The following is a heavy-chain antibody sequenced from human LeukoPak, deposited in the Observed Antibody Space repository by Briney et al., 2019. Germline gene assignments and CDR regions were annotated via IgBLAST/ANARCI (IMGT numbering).Heavy chain of an antibody. Sequence: PGGSLRLSCVASGVTFYDYSMRWVRQAPGKGLEWVSHISWNSGTTGYAESVKGRFTISRHKAEKSLYLQMNSLRAEDTALYYCAKDMSSYGLGSSYNPWGPFDSWGQGALVTVSS. CDR1: GVTFYDYS. CDR3: AKDMSSYGLGSSYNPWGPFDS. V-gene: IGHV3-9*01. D-gene: IGHD3-10*01. J-gene: IGHJ4*02. CDR2: ISWNSGTT.